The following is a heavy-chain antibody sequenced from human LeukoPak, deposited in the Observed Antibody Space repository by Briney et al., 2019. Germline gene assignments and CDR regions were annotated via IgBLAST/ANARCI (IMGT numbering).Heavy chain of an antibody. J-gene: IGHJ6*03. V-gene: IGHV4-39*07. CDR3: ARDKGAETGRYSSSWYHWGKTTYYYYYMDV. Sequence: PSETLSLTCTVSGGSISSSSYYWGWIRQPPGKGLEWIGSIYYSGSTYYNPSLKSRVTISVDTSKNQISLKLSSVTAADTAVYYCARDKGAETGRYSSSWYHWGKTTYYYYYMDVWGKGTTVTISS. D-gene: IGHD6-13*01. CDR1: GGSISSSSYY. CDR2: IYYSGST.